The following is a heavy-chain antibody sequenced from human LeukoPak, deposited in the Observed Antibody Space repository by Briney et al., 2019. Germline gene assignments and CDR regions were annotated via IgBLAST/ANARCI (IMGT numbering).Heavy chain of an antibody. J-gene: IGHJ4*02. V-gene: IGHV3-23*01. CDR3: AKDGGGYPRGYYFDY. CDR1: GFTFSSYA. Sequence: GGSLRLSCAASGFTFSSYAMSWVRQAPGKGLEWVSAISGSGGSPYYADSVKGRFTISRDNSKNTLYLQMNSLRAEDTAVYYCAKDGGGYPRGYYFDYWGQGTLVTVSS. D-gene: IGHD5-18*01. CDR2: ISGSGGSP.